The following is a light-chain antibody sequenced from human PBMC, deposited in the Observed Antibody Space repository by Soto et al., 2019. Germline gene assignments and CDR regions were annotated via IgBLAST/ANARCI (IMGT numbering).Light chain of an antibody. CDR3: QEGSTLLT. Sequence: DIQMTQSPYSLSTSVGDRVTITCRTSQSVSTYLNWYQQRPGEAPKLLIYGASSLQSGVPSRFSGSGSGTHFTLTISSLQPEDFATYYCQEGSTLLTFGGGTKVDIK. CDR2: GAS. V-gene: IGKV1-39*01. CDR1: QSVSTY. J-gene: IGKJ4*01.